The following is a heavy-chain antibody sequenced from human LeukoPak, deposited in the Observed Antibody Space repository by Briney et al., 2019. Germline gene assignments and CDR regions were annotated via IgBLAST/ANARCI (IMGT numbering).Heavy chain of an antibody. CDR2: MNPNTGRT. D-gene: IGHD3-22*01. V-gene: IGHV1-8*01. J-gene: IGHJ4*02. CDR3: ARLSQTPDYYSNGGYYFLGY. Sequence: GASVKVSCKASRYTFTSYDINWVREAAGQGLEWMGWMNPNTGRTGFAQRFQGRLSMTRDTSISTAYMELSSQRSDDTAVYYCARLSQTPDYYSNGGYYFLGYWGQGTPVTVSS. CDR1: RYTFTSYD.